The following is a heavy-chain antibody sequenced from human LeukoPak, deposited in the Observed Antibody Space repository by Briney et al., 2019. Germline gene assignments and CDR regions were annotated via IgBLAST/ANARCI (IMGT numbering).Heavy chain of an antibody. CDR1: GGSIDSHF. J-gene: IGHJ3*02. CDR3: ARLKVADSESFDI. V-gene: IGHV4-59*08. Sequence: PSETLSLTYTVSGGSIDSHFWSWIRQPPGKGLEWIGNIFYSGSTNNNPSLERRLTISQDSSKNQVSLRLTSATAADTANYYCARLKVADSESFDIWGPGTLVAVSS. CDR2: IFYSGST.